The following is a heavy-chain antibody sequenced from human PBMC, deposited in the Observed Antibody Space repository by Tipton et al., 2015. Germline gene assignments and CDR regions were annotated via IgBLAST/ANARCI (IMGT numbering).Heavy chain of an antibody. CDR1: DFTFSRYG. D-gene: IGHD2-2*01. Sequence: SLRLSCAASDFTFSRYGMHWVRQAPGKGLEWVAGIGNDGKTEWYAASVKGRFTISRDNSKDTLYLQMNSLRAEDTALYYCAKDPPRDIVIVPAADDWFDRWGQGTLVTVSS. CDR3: AKDPPRDIVIVPAADDWFDR. J-gene: IGHJ5*02. V-gene: IGHV3-33*06. CDR2: IGNDGKTE.